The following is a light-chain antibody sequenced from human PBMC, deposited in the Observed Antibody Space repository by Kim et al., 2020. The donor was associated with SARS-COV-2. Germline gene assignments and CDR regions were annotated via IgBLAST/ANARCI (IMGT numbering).Light chain of an antibody. CDR2: DVS. Sequence: GQLFNSSCTGTSRDVSGYNYVSWYQQHTGKAPKLIIYDVSKRPSGVPDRFSGSKSGNTASLTISGLHAEDEADYYCCSYAGSYTYVFGTGTKVTVL. V-gene: IGLV2-11*01. CDR1: SRDVSGYNY. CDR3: CSYAGSYTYV. J-gene: IGLJ1*01.